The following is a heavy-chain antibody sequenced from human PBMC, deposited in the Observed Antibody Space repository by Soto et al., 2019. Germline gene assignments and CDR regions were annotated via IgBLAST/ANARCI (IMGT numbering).Heavy chain of an antibody. CDR3: ARGNNGMDV. V-gene: IGHV3-74*01. CDR2: IKSDGSST. J-gene: IGHJ6*02. Sequence: GGSLRLSCAASGFTFSNYWMHWVRQAPGRGLVWVSRIKSDGSSTNYADSVKGRFTSSRDNAKNTLYLQLNSLRVEDTAVYYCARGNNGMDVWGQGTTVTVSS. CDR1: GFTFSNYW.